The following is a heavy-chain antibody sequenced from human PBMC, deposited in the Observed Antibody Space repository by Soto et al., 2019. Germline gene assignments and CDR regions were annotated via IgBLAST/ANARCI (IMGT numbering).Heavy chain of an antibody. J-gene: IGHJ5*02. CDR3: ARGGYFDWFNWFDP. Sequence: KSSETLSLTXTVSGGSISSGGYYWSWIRQHPGKGLEWIGYIYYSGSTYYNPSLKSRVTISVDTSKNQFSLKLSSVTAADTAVYYCARGGYFDWFNWFDPWGQGTLVTVSS. CDR1: GGSISSGGYY. D-gene: IGHD3-9*01. CDR2: IYYSGST. V-gene: IGHV4-31*02.